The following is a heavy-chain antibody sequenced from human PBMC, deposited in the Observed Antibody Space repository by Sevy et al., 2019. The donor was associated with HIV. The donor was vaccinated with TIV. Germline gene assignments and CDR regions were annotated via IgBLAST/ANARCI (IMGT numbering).Heavy chain of an antibody. CDR3: ARGLRWELPRGGAFDI. CDR1: GGSFSGYY. Sequence: SETLSLTCAVYGGSFSGYYWSWIRQPPGKGLEWIGEINQSGSTNYNPSLKSRVTISVDTSKNQFSLKLSSVTAADTAVYYCARGLRWELPRGGAFDIWGQGTMVTVSS. CDR2: INQSGST. V-gene: IGHV4-34*01. J-gene: IGHJ3*02. D-gene: IGHD1-26*01.